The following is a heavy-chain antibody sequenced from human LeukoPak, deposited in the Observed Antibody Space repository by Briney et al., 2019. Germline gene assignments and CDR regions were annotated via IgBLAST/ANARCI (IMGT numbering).Heavy chain of an antibody. CDR3: ARDRGFLFDY. CDR2: INPSGGST. J-gene: IGHJ4*02. CDR1: GYTFTSYD. V-gene: IGHV1-46*01. D-gene: IGHD3-10*01. Sequence: ASVKVSCKASGYTFTSYDINWVRQAPGQGLEWMGIINPSGGSTSYAQKFQGRVTTTRDTSTSAVYMELSSLRSEDTAVYYCARDRGFLFDYWGQGTLVTVSS.